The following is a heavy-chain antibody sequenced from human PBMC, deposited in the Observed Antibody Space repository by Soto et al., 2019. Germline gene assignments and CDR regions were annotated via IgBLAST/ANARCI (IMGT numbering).Heavy chain of an antibody. CDR1: GGTFSSYA. J-gene: IGHJ5*02. V-gene: IGHV1-69*13. D-gene: IGHD5-18*01. CDR3: ARRPAYSYGQNWLDP. Sequence: GASVKVSCKASGGTFSSYAISWVRQAPGQGLEWMGGIIPIFGTANYAQKFQGRVTITADESTSTAYMELSSLRSEDTAVYYCARRPAYSYGQNWLDPWGQGTLVTVYS. CDR2: IIPIFGTA.